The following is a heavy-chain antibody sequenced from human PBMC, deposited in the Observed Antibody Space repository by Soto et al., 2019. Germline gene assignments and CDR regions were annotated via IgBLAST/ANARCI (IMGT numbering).Heavy chain of an antibody. CDR2: IRGGGGST. J-gene: IGHJ6*02. CDR1: GFTFSSYA. V-gene: IGHV3-23*01. D-gene: IGHD2-15*01. Sequence: EVQLLESGGGLVQPGGSLRLSCAASGFTFSSYAMSWVRQAPGKGLEWVSAIRGGGGSTYYADSVKGRFTISRDNSKNTLYRQMNSMRAEDTAGYYCAKDLRIIVVVVAAGMDVWGQGTTVTVS. CDR3: AKDLRIIVVVVAAGMDV.